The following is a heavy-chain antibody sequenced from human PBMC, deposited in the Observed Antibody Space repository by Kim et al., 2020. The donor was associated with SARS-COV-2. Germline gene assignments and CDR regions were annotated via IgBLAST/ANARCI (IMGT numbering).Heavy chain of an antibody. V-gene: IGHV3-48*02. Sequence: SEKGRFTISRDNAKNSLFLQMNSLRDEDTAVYYCARGHRMGMDVWGHGTTVTVS. CDR3: ARGHRMGMDV. J-gene: IGHJ6*02.